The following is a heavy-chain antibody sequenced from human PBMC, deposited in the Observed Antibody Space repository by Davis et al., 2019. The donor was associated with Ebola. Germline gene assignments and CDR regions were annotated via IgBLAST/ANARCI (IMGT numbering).Heavy chain of an antibody. Sequence: GESLKISCKGSGYTFTKFWIAWVRQMPGKGLECMGIIDPNDSDIRYSPSFQGQVTISADKSITTAYLQWTSLRSSDTAIYYCARLRDYYDSRSYAFDIWGQGTMVTVSS. J-gene: IGHJ3*02. D-gene: IGHD3-22*01. CDR3: ARLRDYYDSRSYAFDI. CDR1: GYTFTKFW. CDR2: IDPNDSDI. V-gene: IGHV5-51*01.